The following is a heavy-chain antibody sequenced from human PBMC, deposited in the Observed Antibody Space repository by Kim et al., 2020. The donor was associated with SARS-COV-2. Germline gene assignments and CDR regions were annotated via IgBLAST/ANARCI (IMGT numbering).Heavy chain of an antibody. CDR3: ARDGGAGTMGAFDI. J-gene: IGHJ3*02. Sequence: NPSLKSRVTISEDKSKNQFSLKLSSVTAADTAVYYCARDGGAGTMGAFDIWGQGTMVTVSS. D-gene: IGHD6-13*01. V-gene: IGHV4-4*02.